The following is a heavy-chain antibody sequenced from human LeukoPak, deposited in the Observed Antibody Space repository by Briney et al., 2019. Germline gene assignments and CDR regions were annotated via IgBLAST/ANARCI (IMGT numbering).Heavy chain of an antibody. CDR3: ARVLQQLVGNPYCYYMDV. CDR2: ISSSSSYI. V-gene: IGHV3-21*01. Sequence: GGSLRLSCAASGFTFSSYSMNWVRQAPGKGLEWVSSISSSSSYIYYADSVKGRFTISRDNAKNSLYLQMNSLRAEDTAVYYCARVLQQLVGNPYCYYMDVWGKGTTVTVSS. D-gene: IGHD6-13*01. CDR1: GFTFSSYS. J-gene: IGHJ6*03.